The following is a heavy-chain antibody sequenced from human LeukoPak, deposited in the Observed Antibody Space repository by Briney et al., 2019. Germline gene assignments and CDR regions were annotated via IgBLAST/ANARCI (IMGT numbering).Heavy chain of an antibody. D-gene: IGHD6-19*01. CDR1: GFTFSSYS. J-gene: IGHJ4*02. CDR3: ARLAVAGSSFDY. V-gene: IGHV3-21*01. CDR2: ISSSSSYI. Sequence: PGGSLRLSCAASGFTFSSYSMNWVRQAPGKGLEWVSSISSSSSYIYYADSVKGRFTISRDNAKNSLYLQMNSLRAEDTAVYYCARLAVAGSSFDYWGQGTLVTVSS.